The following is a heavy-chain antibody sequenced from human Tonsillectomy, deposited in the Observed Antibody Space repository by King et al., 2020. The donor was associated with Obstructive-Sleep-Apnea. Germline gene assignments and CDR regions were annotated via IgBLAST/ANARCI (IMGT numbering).Heavy chain of an antibody. V-gene: IGHV1-69*01. Sequence: VQLVESGAEVKKPGYSVKVSCKASGGTFSSYAISWVRQAPGQGLEWMGGIIPIFGTANYAQKFQGRVTITADESTSTAYMELSSLRSEDTAVYYCARSNVTMVRGVIMGYYYYGMDVWGQGTTVTVSS. CDR1: GGTFSSYA. D-gene: IGHD3-10*01. J-gene: IGHJ6*02. CDR3: ARSNVTMVRGVIMGYYYYGMDV. CDR2: IIPIFGTA.